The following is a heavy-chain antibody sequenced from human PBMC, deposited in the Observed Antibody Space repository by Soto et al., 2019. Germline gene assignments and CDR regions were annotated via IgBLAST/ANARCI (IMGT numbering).Heavy chain of an antibody. Sequence: PGVSMILSCAASGFPFSSYLMHWVRQAPGKGLVWVSRIHSDGTGTNYADSVKGRFTISRDNAKNTLYLQMNSLRADDTAVYYCALTPAAAIFYLGQGTLVTVSS. D-gene: IGHD2-2*02. J-gene: IGHJ4*02. CDR1: GFPFSSYL. CDR3: ALTPAAAIFY. CDR2: IHSDGTGT. V-gene: IGHV3-74*01.